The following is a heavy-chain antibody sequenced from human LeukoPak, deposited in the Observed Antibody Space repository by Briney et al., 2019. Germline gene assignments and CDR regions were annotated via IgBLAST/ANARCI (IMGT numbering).Heavy chain of an antibody. CDR3: ARDPGSGWYNQIDY. J-gene: IGHJ4*02. V-gene: IGHV4-4*07. CDR2: IYTSGST. D-gene: IGHD6-19*01. CDR1: GVSISSYY. Sequence: SETLSLTCTVSGVSISSYYWSWIRQPAGKGLEWIGRIYTSGSTNYNPSLKSRVTMSVDTSKNQFSLKLSSVTAADTAVYYCARDPGSGWYNQIDYWGQGTLVTVSS.